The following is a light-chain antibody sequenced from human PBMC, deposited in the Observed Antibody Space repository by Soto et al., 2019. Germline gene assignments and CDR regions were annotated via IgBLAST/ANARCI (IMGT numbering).Light chain of an antibody. J-gene: IGKJ1*01. Sequence: EIVMTQSPATLSVSPGERATLSCRASQSVSSNLAWYQQKPGQAPGLLIYGASSRATGIPDRFSGSGSGTDFTLTISRLEPEDSAVYYCHQRQSWPRTFGQGTKVDIK. CDR2: GAS. CDR3: HQRQSWPRT. V-gene: IGKV3D-15*01. CDR1: QSVSSN.